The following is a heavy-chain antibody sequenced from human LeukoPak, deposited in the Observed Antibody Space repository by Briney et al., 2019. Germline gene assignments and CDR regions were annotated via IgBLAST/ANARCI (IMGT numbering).Heavy chain of an antibody. CDR2: ISGSSGST. V-gene: IGHV3-23*01. CDR1: GFTFSDYG. J-gene: IGHJ4*02. Sequence: GGSLRLSCAVSGFTFSDYGMTWVRQAPGKGLEWVSAISGSSGSTYYADSVKGRFTISRDNSKNTLYLQMNSLRAEDTAVYYCAKTGAVLIVYYFDSWGQGTLVTVSS. D-gene: IGHD3-22*01. CDR3: AKTGAVLIVYYFDS.